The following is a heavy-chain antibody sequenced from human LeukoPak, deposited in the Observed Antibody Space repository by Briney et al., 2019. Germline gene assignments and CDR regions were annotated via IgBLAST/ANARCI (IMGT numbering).Heavy chain of an antibody. CDR3: ARSFTHPVAEDHYFDY. CDR2: IYYSGST. D-gene: IGHD4-23*01. Sequence: SETLSLTCTVSGYSISSGYYWGWIRQPPGKGLEWIGSIYYSGSTYYNPSLKSRVTISVDTSKNQFSLKLSSVTAADTAVYYCARSFTHPVAEDHYFDYWGQGTLVTVSS. J-gene: IGHJ4*02. CDR1: GYSISSGYY. V-gene: IGHV4-38-2*02.